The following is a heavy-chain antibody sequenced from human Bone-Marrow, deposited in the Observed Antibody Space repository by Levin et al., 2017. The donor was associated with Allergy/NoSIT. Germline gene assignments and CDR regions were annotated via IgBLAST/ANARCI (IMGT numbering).Heavy chain of an antibody. CDR3: ARETLVAAAVNSHYYYGLDV. J-gene: IGHJ6*02. CDR1: GYTFTSHS. V-gene: IGHV7-4-1*02. Sequence: ASVKVSCKASGYTFTSHSMNWVRQAPGQGLEWIGWINTHTGNPTYAQGVTGRFVFSLDTSVSTAYLQINDLKPEDTAVYFCARETLVAAAVNSHYYYGLDVWGQGTTVTVSS. D-gene: IGHD6-13*01. CDR2: INTHTGNP.